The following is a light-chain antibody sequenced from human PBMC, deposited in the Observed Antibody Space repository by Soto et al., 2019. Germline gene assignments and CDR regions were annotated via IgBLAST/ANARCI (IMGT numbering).Light chain of an antibody. CDR2: EVF. Sequence: SAPTQPPSASGSPGQSVTISCSGSSSDIGNNNYVSWYQQHPGKAPKLLIYEVFKRPSGVPDRFSGSKSGNTASLTVSGLQTEDEADYYCSTFGGAKVFGGGTKLTVL. CDR3: STFGGAKV. J-gene: IGLJ3*02. CDR1: SSDIGNNNY. V-gene: IGLV2-8*01.